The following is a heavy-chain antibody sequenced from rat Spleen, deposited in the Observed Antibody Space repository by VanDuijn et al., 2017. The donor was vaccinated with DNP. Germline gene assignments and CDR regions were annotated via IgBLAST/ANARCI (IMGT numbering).Heavy chain of an antibody. CDR1: GYSITSSYR. J-gene: IGHJ4*01. CDR3: ARVQLGYYALDA. D-gene: IGHD5-1*01. V-gene: IGHV3-3*01. CDR2: VNSAGST. Sequence: EVQLQESGPGLVKPSQSLSLTCSVTGYSITSSYRWNWIRKFPGNKLEWMGSVNSAGSTNYNPSLKSRISITRDTSKNQSFLQVKSVTTEDTATYYCARVQLGYYALDAWGQGTSVTVSS.